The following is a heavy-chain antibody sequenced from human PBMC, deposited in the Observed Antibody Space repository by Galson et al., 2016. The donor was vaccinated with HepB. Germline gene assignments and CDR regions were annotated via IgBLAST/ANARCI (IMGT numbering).Heavy chain of an antibody. CDR3: ARGGDSSYNPYYGMDV. D-gene: IGHD2-2*02. CDR2: LWYDGSKK. Sequence: SLRLSCAASGFTFSNYGIHWVRQAPGKGLEWVAVLWYDGSKKYYADSVKGRFTISRDNSKNTLYLQMDSLRVEDTGVYYCARGGDSSYNPYYGMDVWGQGTTVIVSS. V-gene: IGHV3-33*01. J-gene: IGHJ6*02. CDR1: GFTFSNYG.